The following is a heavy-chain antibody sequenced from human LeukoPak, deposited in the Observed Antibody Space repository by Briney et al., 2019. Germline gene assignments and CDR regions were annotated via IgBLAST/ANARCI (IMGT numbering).Heavy chain of an antibody. CDR3: ARTTSFTASGYDY. CDR1: VYTFTNYH. V-gene: IGHV1-8*03. J-gene: IGHJ4*02. Sequence: GASVKVSCKASVYTFTNYHINWVRQATGQGLEWMGWINPNNGDSGFAQKFKGRVTITRDTAMTTAYMELSSLTSEDTAIYFCARTTSFTASGYDYWGQGTLVTVSS. D-gene: IGHD6-25*01. CDR2: INPNNGDS.